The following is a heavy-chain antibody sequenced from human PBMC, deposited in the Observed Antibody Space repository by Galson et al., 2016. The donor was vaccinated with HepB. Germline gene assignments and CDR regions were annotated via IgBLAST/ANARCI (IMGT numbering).Heavy chain of an antibody. V-gene: IGHV4-59*08. Sequence: ETLSLTCTVSGGSISSYYWTWVRQPPGKGLEWIGYIYYSGSTNYNPSLKSRVTISVDTSKNQFSLKLSSATAADTAVYYCARRRNYYDSSGYYHDWFDPWGQGTLVTVSS. J-gene: IGHJ5*02. CDR2: IYYSGST. D-gene: IGHD3-22*01. CDR3: ARRRNYYDSSGYYHDWFDP. CDR1: GGSISSYY.